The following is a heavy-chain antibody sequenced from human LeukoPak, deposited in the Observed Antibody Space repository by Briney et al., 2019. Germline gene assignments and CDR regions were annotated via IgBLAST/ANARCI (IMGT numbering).Heavy chain of an antibody. CDR1: GGSISSGGYY. CDR3: ARDDASRLYGMDV. J-gene: IGHJ6*02. CDR2: VYYSGST. V-gene: IGHV4-31*03. D-gene: IGHD3-16*01. Sequence: PSETLSLTCTVSGGSISSGGYYWSWIRQHPGKGLEWIGYVYYSGSTYYNPSLKSRVTISVDTSKNQFSLKLSSVTAADTAVYYCARDDASRLYGMDVWGQGTTVTVSS.